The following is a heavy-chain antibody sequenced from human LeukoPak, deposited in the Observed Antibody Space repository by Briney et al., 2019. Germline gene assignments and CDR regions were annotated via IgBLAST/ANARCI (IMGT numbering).Heavy chain of an antibody. J-gene: IGHJ4*02. CDR3: ARGRLVAGYYFDY. D-gene: IGHD6-19*01. Sequence: SVKVSCKASGGTFSSYAISWVRQAPRQGLEWMGGIIPIFGTANYAQKFQGRVTITADKSTSAAYMELSSLRSEDTAVYYCARGRLVAGYYFDYWGQGTLVTVSS. V-gene: IGHV1-69*06. CDR2: IIPIFGTA. CDR1: GGTFSSYA.